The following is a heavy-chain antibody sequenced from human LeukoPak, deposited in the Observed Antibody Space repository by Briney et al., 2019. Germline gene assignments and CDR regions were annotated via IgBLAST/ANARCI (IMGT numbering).Heavy chain of an antibody. Sequence: GGFLRLSCAASGFTFDDYAMHWVRQAPGEGLEWVSGISWNSGSIGYADSVKGRFTISRDNAKNALYLQMNSLGAEDTALYYCAKDTRLGDGYNNWFDPWGQGTLVTVSS. CDR1: GFTFDDYA. V-gene: IGHV3-9*01. D-gene: IGHD5-24*01. J-gene: IGHJ5*02. CDR3: AKDTRLGDGYNNWFDP. CDR2: ISWNSGSI.